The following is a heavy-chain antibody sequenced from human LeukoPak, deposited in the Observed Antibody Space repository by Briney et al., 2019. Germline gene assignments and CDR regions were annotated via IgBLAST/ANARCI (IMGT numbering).Heavy chain of an antibody. CDR1: GFTFTSSP. Sequence: SVKVSCKASGFTFTSSPMQWVRQARGQRLEWIGWIVVGSGNTNYAQKFQERVTITRDMSTNTAYMELSSLRSEDTAVYYCATGSGWYPPGYWGQGTLVTVSS. CDR3: ATGSGWYPPGY. J-gene: IGHJ4*02. V-gene: IGHV1-58*02. D-gene: IGHD6-19*01. CDR2: IVVGSGNT.